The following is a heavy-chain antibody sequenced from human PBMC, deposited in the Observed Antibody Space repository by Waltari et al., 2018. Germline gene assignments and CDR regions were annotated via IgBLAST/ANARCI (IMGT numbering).Heavy chain of an antibody. CDR3: ATFIPHCGGDCYANWGVEY. J-gene: IGHJ4*02. V-gene: IGHV1-24*01. CDR1: GYTLTELS. CDR2: FDPEDGET. D-gene: IGHD2-21*01. Sequence: QVQLVQSGAEVKKPGASVKVSCKVSGYTLTELSMHWVRQAPGKGLEWMGGFDPEDGETSYAKNFQGRVTMTEETSTDTAYMELSSLRSEDTAVYYCATFIPHCGGDCYANWGVEYWGQGTLVTVSS.